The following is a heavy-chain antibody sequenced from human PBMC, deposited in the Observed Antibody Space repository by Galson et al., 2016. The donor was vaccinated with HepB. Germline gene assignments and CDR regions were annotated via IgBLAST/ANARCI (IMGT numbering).Heavy chain of an antibody. Sequence: SLRLSCAASGLTFTTHGKHWVRQAPGKGLEWVASISYDGSNKYYTDSVKGRFTISRDTSKNTLYLHMNSLRVEDTAVYYCARGKDIAAVVFDYWGQETLVTVSP. CDR2: ISYDGSNK. V-gene: IGHV3-33*01. D-gene: IGHD6-13*01. CDR3: ARGKDIAAVVFDY. CDR1: GLTFTTHG. J-gene: IGHJ4*02.